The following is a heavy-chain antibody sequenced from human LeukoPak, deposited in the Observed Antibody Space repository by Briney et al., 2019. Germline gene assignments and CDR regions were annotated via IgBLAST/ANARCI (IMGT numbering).Heavy chain of an antibody. V-gene: IGHV3-43*01. CDR2: ITWDGGST. Sequence: GGSLRLSCAASGFTFDDYSMHWVRQAPGKGLEWVSLITWDGGSTYYADSVKGRFTISRDNSKNSLSLRMNSLRTEDTALYYCAKDGRNYSENWGQGTLVTVSS. D-gene: IGHD1-26*01. J-gene: IGHJ4*02. CDR3: AKDGRNYSEN. CDR1: GFTFDDYS.